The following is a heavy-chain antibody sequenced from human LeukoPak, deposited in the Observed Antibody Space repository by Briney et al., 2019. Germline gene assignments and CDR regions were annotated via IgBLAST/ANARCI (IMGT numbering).Heavy chain of an antibody. CDR1: GYTFTGYY. D-gene: IGHD1-26*01. CDR2: INPNSGGT. V-gene: IGHV1-2*02. J-gene: IGHJ4*02. Sequence: ASVKVSCKASGYTFTGYYMHWVRQAPGQGLEWMGWINPNSGGTNYAQKFRGRVTMTRDTSISTAYMELSRLRSDDTAAYYCASSIVGATFFDYWGQGTLVTVSS. CDR3: ASSIVGATFFDY.